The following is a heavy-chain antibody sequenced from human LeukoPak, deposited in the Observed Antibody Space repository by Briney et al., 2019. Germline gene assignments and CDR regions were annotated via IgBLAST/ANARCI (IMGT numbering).Heavy chain of an antibody. J-gene: IGHJ4*02. D-gene: IGHD3-10*01. CDR2: IYHSGST. Sequence: SETLSLTCTVSGYSISSGYYWGWIRQPPGKGLEWIGSIYHSGSTYYNPSLKSRVTISVDTSKNQFSLKLSSVTAADTAVYYCARDQATRGDYYGSGSPAFFDYWGQGSLVTVSS. V-gene: IGHV4-38-2*02. CDR3: ARDQATRGDYYGSGSPAFFDY. CDR1: GYSISSGYY.